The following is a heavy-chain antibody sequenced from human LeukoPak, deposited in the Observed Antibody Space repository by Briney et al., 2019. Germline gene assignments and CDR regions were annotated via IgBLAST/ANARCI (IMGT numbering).Heavy chain of an antibody. J-gene: IGHJ6*03. CDR2: IYHSGSI. CDR3: ARDRTAIAAARSYMDV. D-gene: IGHD6-13*01. Sequence: PSETLSLTCTVSGYSTSNGYYWGWIRQPPGKGLEWIGSIYHSGSIYYNPSLKSRVTISVDRSKNQFSLKLSSVTAADTAVYYCARDRTAIAAARSYMDVWGKGTTVTVSS. V-gene: IGHV4-38-2*02. CDR1: GYSTSNGYY.